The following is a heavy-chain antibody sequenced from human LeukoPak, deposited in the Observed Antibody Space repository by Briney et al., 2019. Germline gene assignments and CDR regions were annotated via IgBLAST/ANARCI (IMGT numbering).Heavy chain of an antibody. CDR3: ARGFCTSTSRYGSY. D-gene: IGHD2-2*01. CDR2: ISSSSSSI. CDR1: GFTFRSYT. J-gene: IGHJ4*02. V-gene: IGHV3-21*01. Sequence: GGSLRLSCAASGFTFRSYTMNWVRQAPGKGLEWVSSISSSSSSIYYADSVKGRFTISRDNAKKSLYLQMNSLRAEDTAMYYCARGFCTSTSRYGSYWGQGTLVTVSS.